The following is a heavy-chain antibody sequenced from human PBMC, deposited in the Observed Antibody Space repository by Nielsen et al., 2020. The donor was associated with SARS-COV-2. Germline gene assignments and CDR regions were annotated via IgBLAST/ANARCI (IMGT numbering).Heavy chain of an antibody. D-gene: IGHD2-21*02. CDR2: INPNSGGT. CDR3: ARVRPDCGGDCPLFRYFDY. J-gene: IGHJ4*02. Sequence: WVRQAPGQGLEWMGWINPNSGGTNYAQKFQGWVTMTRDTSISTAYMELSRLRSDDTAVYYCARVRPDCGGDCPLFRYFDYWGQGTLVTVSS. V-gene: IGHV1-2*04.